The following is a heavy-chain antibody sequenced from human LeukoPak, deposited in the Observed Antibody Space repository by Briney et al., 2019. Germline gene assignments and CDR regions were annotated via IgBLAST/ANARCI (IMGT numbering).Heavy chain of an antibody. CDR3: ARPSSTDYV. D-gene: IGHD2-2*01. V-gene: IGHV1-2*02. Sequence: ASVKVSCKASGYTFTHYYYIHWVRPAPGQGLEWMGWLSPKSGDTNYAQKFQGRVTVTRDTSISTAYMELSRLRSDDTAVYYCARPSSTDYVWGQGTQVTVSS. J-gene: IGHJ4*02. CDR2: LSPKSGDT. CDR1: GYTFTHYY.